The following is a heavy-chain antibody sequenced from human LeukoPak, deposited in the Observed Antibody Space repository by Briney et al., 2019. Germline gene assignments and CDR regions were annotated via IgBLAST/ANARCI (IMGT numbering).Heavy chain of an antibody. CDR2: IKQDGSEK. Sequence: GGSLRLSCAASGFTFNSYWMSWVRQAPGKGLEWVANIKQDGSEKYYVDSVKGRFTISRDNAKNSLYLQMNSLRVEDTAVYYCASGIVAAGDYWGQGTLVTVSS. CDR1: GFTFNSYW. CDR3: ASGIVAAGDY. J-gene: IGHJ4*02. D-gene: IGHD6-13*01. V-gene: IGHV3-7*01.